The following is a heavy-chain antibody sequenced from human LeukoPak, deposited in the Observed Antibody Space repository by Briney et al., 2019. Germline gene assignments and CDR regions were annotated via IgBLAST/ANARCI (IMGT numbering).Heavy chain of an antibody. Sequence: SETLPLTCTVSGGSISSYYWSWIRQPPGKGLEWIGYIYYSGSTNYNPSLKSRVTISVDTSKNQFSLKLSSVTAADTAVYYCARADRYSYGYAGAFDIWGQGTMVTVSS. J-gene: IGHJ3*02. CDR1: GGSISSYY. D-gene: IGHD5-18*01. CDR3: ARADRYSYGYAGAFDI. V-gene: IGHV4-59*12. CDR2: IYYSGST.